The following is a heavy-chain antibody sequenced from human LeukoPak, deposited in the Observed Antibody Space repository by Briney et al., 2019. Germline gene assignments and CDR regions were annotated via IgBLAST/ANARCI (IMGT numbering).Heavy chain of an antibody. Sequence: SETLSLTCAVYGGSFSGYYWSWIRQPPGKGLEWIGEINHSGSTNYNPSLKSRVTISVGTSKNQFSLKLSSVTAADTAVYYCATDSGYDFATFDYWGQGTLVTVSS. CDR3: ATDSGYDFATFDY. V-gene: IGHV4-34*01. CDR2: INHSGST. J-gene: IGHJ4*02. D-gene: IGHD5-12*01. CDR1: GGSFSGYY.